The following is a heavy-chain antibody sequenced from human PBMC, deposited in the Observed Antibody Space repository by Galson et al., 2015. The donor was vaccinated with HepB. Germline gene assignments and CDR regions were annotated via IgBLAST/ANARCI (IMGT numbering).Heavy chain of an antibody. J-gene: IGHJ4*02. CDR1: GFSLSTSAMC. Sequence: PALVKPTQTLTLTCTFSGFSLSTSAMCVTWIRQPPGKALEWLALIDWDDNKYYSTSLKTRLTISKDTSKNQVVLTMTNMDPVDTATYYCARTYYYDSSGYRGPFDFWGQGTLVTVSS. CDR3: ARTYYYDSSGYRGPFDF. CDR2: IDWDDNK. D-gene: IGHD3-22*01. V-gene: IGHV2-70*01.